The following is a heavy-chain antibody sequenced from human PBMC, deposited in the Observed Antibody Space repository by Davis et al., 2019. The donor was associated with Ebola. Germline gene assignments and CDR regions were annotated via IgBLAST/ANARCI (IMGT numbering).Heavy chain of an antibody. D-gene: IGHD6-13*01. CDR2: INHSGST. CDR3: ARSRAAGTQLAYFQH. J-gene: IGHJ1*01. V-gene: IGHV4-34*01. Sequence: PSETLSLTCAVYGGSFSGYYWSWIRQPPGKGLEWIGEINHSGSTNYNPSLKSRVTISVDTSKNQFSLKLSSVTAADTAVYYCARSRAAGTQLAYFQHWGQGTLVTVSS. CDR1: GGSFSGYY.